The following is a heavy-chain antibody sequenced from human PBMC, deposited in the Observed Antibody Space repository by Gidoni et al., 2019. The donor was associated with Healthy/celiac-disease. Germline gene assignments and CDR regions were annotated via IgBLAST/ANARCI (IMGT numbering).Heavy chain of an antibody. J-gene: IGHJ6*02. V-gene: IGHV1-69*06. D-gene: IGHD3-16*01. CDR1: GGTFSSYA. CDR3: ARENRLGDYYYGMDV. Sequence: QVQLVQSGAEVKKPGSSVKVSCTASGGTFSSYAISWVRQAPGQGLEWMGEIIANFGTASYAQKFQGRVTITADKSSSTAYMELSSLRSEDTAVYYCARENRLGDYYYGMDVWGQGTTVTVSS. CDR2: IIANFGTA.